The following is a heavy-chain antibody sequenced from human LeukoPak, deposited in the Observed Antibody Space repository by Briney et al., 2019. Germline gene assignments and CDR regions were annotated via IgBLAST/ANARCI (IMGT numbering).Heavy chain of an antibody. V-gene: IGHV3-33*01. CDR2: IWFDGSNK. CDR1: GFTFSSYG. J-gene: IGHJ4*02. Sequence: GGSLRLSCAASGFTFSSYGMHWVRQAPGKGLEWVAVIWFDGSNKYSADSVKGRFTISRDNSKNTLCLQMNSLRAEDTAVYYCARNSYGYRGSYFDYWGQGTLVTVSS. D-gene: IGHD5-18*01. CDR3: ARNSYGYRGSYFDY.